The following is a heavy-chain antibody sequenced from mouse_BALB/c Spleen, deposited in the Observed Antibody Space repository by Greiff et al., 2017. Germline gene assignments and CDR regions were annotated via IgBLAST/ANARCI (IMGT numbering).Heavy chain of an antibody. D-gene: IGHD2-4*01. CDR1: GYSFTSYW. V-gene: IGHV1-5*01. J-gene: IGHJ4*01. CDR2: IYPGNSDT. CDR3: TRGSTMIPYAMDY. Sequence: EVQGVESGTVLARPGASVKMSCKASGYSFTSYWMHWVKQRPGQGLEWIGAIYPGNSDTSYNQKFKGKAKLTAVTSASTAYMELSSLTNEDSAVYYCTRGSTMIPYAMDYWGQGTSVTVSS.